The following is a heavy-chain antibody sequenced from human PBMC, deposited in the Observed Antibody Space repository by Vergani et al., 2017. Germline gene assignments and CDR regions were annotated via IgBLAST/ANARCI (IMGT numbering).Heavy chain of an antibody. V-gene: IGHV3-66*02. CDR1: GSTVSGNY. J-gene: IGHJ5*02. CDR2: IYSGDET. CDR3: ARGNYYESGTYVDP. Sequence: ELQLVESGGGLVQPGGSLRLSCAASGSTVSGNYMTWVRQAPGKGLEWVSHIYSGDETYYADSVQGRVTISRDTSKNTLHLQINNLRVEDTAVYYCARGNYYESGTYVDPWGQGTLVTVSS. D-gene: IGHD3-10*01.